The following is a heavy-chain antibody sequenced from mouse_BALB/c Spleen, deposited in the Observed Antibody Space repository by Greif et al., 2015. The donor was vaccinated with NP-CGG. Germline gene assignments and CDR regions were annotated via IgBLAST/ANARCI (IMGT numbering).Heavy chain of an antibody. Sequence: QVQLKESGAELARPGASAKMSCKASGYTFTSYTMHWVKQRPGQGLEWIGYINPSSGYTNYNQKFKDKATLTVDKSSSTAYMQLSSLTSEDSAVYYCARWDGAYWGQGTLVTVSA. D-gene: IGHD4-1*01. CDR2: INPSSGYT. J-gene: IGHJ3*01. CDR1: GYTFTSYT. CDR3: ARWDGAY. V-gene: IGHV1-4*01.